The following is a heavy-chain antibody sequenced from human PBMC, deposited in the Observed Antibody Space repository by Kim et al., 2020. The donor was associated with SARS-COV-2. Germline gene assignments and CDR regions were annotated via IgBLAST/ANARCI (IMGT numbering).Heavy chain of an antibody. V-gene: IGHV3-53*01. CDR1: GFTVSSNY. D-gene: IGHD3-22*01. J-gene: IGHJ4*02. Sequence: GGSLRLSCAASGFTVSSNYMSWVRQAPGKGLEWVSVIYSGGRTYYADSVKGRFTISRDNSKNTLYLQMNSLRAEDTAVYYCAGGDYDSSGYPGRYFDYWGQGPLVTVSS. CDR3: AGGDYDSSGYPGRYFDY. CDR2: IYSGGRT.